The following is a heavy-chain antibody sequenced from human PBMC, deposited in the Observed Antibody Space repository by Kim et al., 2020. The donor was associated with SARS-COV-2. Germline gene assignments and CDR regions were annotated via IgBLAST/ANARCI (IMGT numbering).Heavy chain of an antibody. J-gene: IGHJ4*02. CDR3: ARDGILSYTSSWDY. D-gene: IGHD6-13*01. Sequence: GGSLRLSCGVYGFTFRSYWMSWVRQAPGKGLEWVANIKEDGSVKQYVDSVKGRFTISRDNARNSLYLKMSSLRADDTAVYYCARDGILSYTSSWDYWGPGALVTVSS. CDR2: IKEDGSVK. CDR1: GFTFRSYW. V-gene: IGHV3-7*03.